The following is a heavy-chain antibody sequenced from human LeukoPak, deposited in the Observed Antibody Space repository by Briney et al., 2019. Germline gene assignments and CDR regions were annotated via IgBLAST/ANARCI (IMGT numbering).Heavy chain of an antibody. Sequence: WGSLRLSCAASGFSFSSYWMTWVRQAPEKGLEWVANIKQDGSETYYVDSGMGRFTIYRDNAKNSLCLHMISPRVEDSAVYFCARSGVPHGTDVWGQGTTVTVSS. CDR3: ARSGVPHGTDV. CDR2: IKQDGSET. V-gene: IGHV3-7*04. J-gene: IGHJ6*02. D-gene: IGHD7-27*01. CDR1: GFSFSSYW.